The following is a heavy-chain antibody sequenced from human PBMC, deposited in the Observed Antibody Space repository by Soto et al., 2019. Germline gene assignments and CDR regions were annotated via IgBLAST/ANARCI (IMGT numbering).Heavy chain of an antibody. CDR2: IMPIIGTA. CDR1: GGTFSSHV. Sequence: QVQLVQSGAEVKKPGSSVKVSCKASGGTFSSHVFNWVRQAPGQGLEWMVGIMPIIGTANYAQKFQGRVTITADESTSTAYMELSSLRSEDTAVYYCARDLEFRDGNISHLDYWGQGTLVNVSS. J-gene: IGHJ4*02. CDR3: ARDLEFRDGNISHLDY. D-gene: IGHD3-10*01. V-gene: IGHV1-69*01.